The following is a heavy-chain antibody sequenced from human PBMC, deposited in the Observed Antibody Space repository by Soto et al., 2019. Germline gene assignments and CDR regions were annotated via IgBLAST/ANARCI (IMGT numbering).Heavy chain of an antibody. J-gene: IGHJ4*02. V-gene: IGHV1-8*01. Sequence: QVQLVQSGAEVKKPGASVMVSCKASGYTFRDYDINWVRQASGQGLEWMGWMNPKSGNTAYAQNFQGRVTMTGDTTTNTAYMELSSLTSADTAVYYCTRRARIGKQLWLPFDSWAQGTLVTVSS. CDR3: TRRARIGKQLWLPFDS. CDR2: MNPKSGNT. CDR1: GYTFRDYD. D-gene: IGHD3-22*01.